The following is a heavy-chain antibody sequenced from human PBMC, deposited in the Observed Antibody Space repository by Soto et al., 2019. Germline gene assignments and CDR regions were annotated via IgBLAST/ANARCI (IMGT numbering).Heavy chain of an antibody. CDR1: GFTFSSYS. D-gene: IGHD6-19*01. V-gene: IGHV3-21*01. Sequence: PGGSLRLSCAASGFTFSSYSMNWVRQAPGKGLEWVSCISSSSSYIYYADSVKGRFTISRDNAKNSLYLQMNSLRAEDTAVYHCARLLAFSSGLFARIYYHGMDVWGQGTTVTVSS. CDR2: ISSSSSYI. CDR3: ARLLAFSSGLFARIYYHGMDV. J-gene: IGHJ6*02.